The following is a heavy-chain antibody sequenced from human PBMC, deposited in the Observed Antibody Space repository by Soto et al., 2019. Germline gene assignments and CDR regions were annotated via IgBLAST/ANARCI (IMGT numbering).Heavy chain of an antibody. Sequence: SVKVSCKASGGTFSSYAISWVRQALGQGLEWMGGIIPIFGTANYAQKFQGRVTITADESTSTAYMELSSLRSEDTAVYYCARDGGISTSCYNASWLDPRGQRTLVTVSS. D-gene: IGHD2-2*02. J-gene: IGHJ5*02. CDR3: ARDGGISTSCYNASWLDP. CDR1: GGTFSSYA. CDR2: IIPIFGTA. V-gene: IGHV1-69*13.